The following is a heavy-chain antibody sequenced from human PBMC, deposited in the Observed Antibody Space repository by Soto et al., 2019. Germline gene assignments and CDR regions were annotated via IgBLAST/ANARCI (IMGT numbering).Heavy chain of an antibody. CDR1: GFSLRTSGMC. Sequence: SCPTLVNPTQTLTLTCTHSGFSLRTSGMCXSWIRQPPGKALEWLALIDWDDDKYYSTSLKTRLTISKDTSKNQVVLTMTNMDPVDTATYYCARYSSGCFDYWGQGTLVTVSS. CDR3: ARYSSGCFDY. J-gene: IGHJ4*02. D-gene: IGHD6-19*01. V-gene: IGHV2-70*01. CDR2: IDWDDDK.